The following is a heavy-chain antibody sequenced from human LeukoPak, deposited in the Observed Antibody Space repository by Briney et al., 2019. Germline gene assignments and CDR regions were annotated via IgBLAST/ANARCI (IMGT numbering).Heavy chain of an antibody. CDR3: APQLLDYFDY. CDR2: ISSSSSTI. Sequence: GGSLRPSCAASGFTFSSYSMNWVRQAPGKGLEWVSYISSSSSTIYYADSVKGRFTISRDNAKNSLYLQMNSLRDEDTAVYYCAPQLLDYFDYWGQGTLVTVSS. V-gene: IGHV3-48*02. J-gene: IGHJ4*02. CDR1: GFTFSSYS. D-gene: IGHD2-2*01.